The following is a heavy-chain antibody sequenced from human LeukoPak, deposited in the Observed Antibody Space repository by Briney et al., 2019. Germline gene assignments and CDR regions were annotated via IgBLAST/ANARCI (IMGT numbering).Heavy chain of an antibody. CDR3: ARDEVTTPRD. Sequence: GGPLRLSCAASGFTFSSYGMLWVRQAPAKGLEWEAVMSYDGSNKYDAASVKGRFTISRDNSKNTLYLQMHSLRAEDTAVYYCARDEVTTPRDWGEGTLVTVSS. CDR2: MSYDGSNK. CDR1: GFTFSSYG. J-gene: IGHJ4*02. V-gene: IGHV3-33*01. D-gene: IGHD4-17*01.